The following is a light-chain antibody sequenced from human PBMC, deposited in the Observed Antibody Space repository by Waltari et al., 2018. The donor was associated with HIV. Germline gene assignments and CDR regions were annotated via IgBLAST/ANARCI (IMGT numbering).Light chain of an antibody. CDR1: ALPKQY. V-gene: IGLV3-25*03. Sequence: SYELTQPPSVSVSPGQTARITCSGDALPKQYAYWYQQKPGQAPVLVIYKYSDRPSGIPERFSGSSSGTTVTLTISGVQAEDEADYYCQSADSSGTYVVFGGGTKLTVL. CDR2: KYS. J-gene: IGLJ2*01. CDR3: QSADSSGTYVV.